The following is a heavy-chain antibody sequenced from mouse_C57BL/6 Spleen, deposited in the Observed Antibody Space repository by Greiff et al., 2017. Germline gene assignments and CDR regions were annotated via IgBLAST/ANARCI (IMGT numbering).Heavy chain of an antibody. D-gene: IGHD2-4*01. CDR3: AREGNYYDYPLT. J-gene: IGHJ3*01. V-gene: IGHV1-72*01. CDR2: IDPNSGGT. CDR1: GYTFTSYW. Sequence: QVQLKQPGAELVKPGASVKLSCKASGYTFTSYWMHWVKQRPGRGLEWIGRIDPNSGGTKYNEKFKSKATLTVDKPSSTAYMQLSSLTSEDSAVYYCAREGNYYDYPLTWGQGTLVTVSA.